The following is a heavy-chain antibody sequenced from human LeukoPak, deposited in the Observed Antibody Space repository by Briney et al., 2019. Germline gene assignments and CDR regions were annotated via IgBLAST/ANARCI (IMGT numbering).Heavy chain of an antibody. Sequence: GGSLRLSCAVFGFTLSSYAMHWVRQAPGKGLEWVAVMSCDGSTKYYADSVKGRFTISRDNSKNTLYLHMNSLRAEDTAVYYCARGEVVGATFGYYGMDVWGQGTTVTVSS. CDR2: MSCDGSTK. CDR3: ARGEVVGATFGYYGMDV. J-gene: IGHJ6*02. V-gene: IGHV3-30-3*01. CDR1: GFTLSSYA. D-gene: IGHD1-26*01.